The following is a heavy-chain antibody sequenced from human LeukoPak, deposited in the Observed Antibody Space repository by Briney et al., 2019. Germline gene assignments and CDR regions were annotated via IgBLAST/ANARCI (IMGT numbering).Heavy chain of an antibody. D-gene: IGHD1-26*01. CDR2: ISAYNGNT. CDR3: ARGSEWEQLDWFDP. CDR1: GYTFTSYG. Sequence: ASVKVSCKASGYTFTSYGISWVRQAPGQGLEWMGWISAYNGNTNYAQKLQGRVTMTTDASTSTAYMELRSLRSDDTAVYYCARGSEWEQLDWFDPWGQGTLVTVSS. J-gene: IGHJ5*02. V-gene: IGHV1-18*01.